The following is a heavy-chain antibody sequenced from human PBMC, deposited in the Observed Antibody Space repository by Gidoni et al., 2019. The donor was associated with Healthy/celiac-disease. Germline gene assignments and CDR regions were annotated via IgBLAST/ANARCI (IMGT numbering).Heavy chain of an antibody. Sequence: QVQLQQWGAGLLKPSETLSLTCAVYGGSFRGYYWSWIRQPPGKGLEGLGEINHSGRTNDNPSHKSRVTISVDTSKNQFSLKLSSVTAADTAVYYCAEGGYSGYDPEYYFDYWGQGTLVTVSS. D-gene: IGHD5-12*01. CDR1: GGSFRGYY. V-gene: IGHV4-34*01. CDR3: AEGGYSGYDPEYYFDY. CDR2: INHSGRT. J-gene: IGHJ4*02.